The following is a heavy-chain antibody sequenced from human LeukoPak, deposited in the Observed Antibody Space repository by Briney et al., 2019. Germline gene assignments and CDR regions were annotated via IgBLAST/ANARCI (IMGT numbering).Heavy chain of an antibody. V-gene: IGHV5-51*01. CDR3: ARRSYYYDSSGYLYYFDY. CDR2: IYPGDSDT. J-gene: IGHJ4*02. D-gene: IGHD3-22*01. CDR1: GYSFTSYW. Sequence: GESLKISCKGSGYSFTSYWIGWVRQMPGKGLEWMGIIYPGDSDTRYSPSFQGQVTISADKSISTAYLQWSSLKASDTAMYYCARRSYYYDSSGYLYYFDYWGQGTLVTVSS.